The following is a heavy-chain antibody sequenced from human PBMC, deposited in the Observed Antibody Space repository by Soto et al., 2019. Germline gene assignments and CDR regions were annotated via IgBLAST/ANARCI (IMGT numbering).Heavy chain of an antibody. D-gene: IGHD5-18*01. J-gene: IGHJ3*02. V-gene: IGHV3-30-3*01. Sequence: LRLSCAASGFTFSSYAMHWVRQAPGKGLEWVAVISFGGDNKYYADSVKGRFTISRDNAKNSLYLQMNSLRAEDTAVYYCARTRGYSYGRDAFDIWGQGTMVTAS. CDR2: ISFGGDNK. CDR1: GFTFSSYA. CDR3: ARTRGYSYGRDAFDI.